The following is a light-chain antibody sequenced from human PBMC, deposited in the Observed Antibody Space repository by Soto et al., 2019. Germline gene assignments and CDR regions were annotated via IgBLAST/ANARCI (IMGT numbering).Light chain of an antibody. CDR3: QQTYSTPRT. J-gene: IGKJ1*01. V-gene: IGKV1-39*01. CDR2: AAS. CDR1: QGISSY. Sequence: IRMTQSPSSLSASTGDRVTITCRASQGISSYLNWYQQKPGKGPKHLIYAASSLQSGVPSRFSGSGSGTDFTLTISSLQPEDFATYYCQQTYSTPRTFGQGTRLEVK.